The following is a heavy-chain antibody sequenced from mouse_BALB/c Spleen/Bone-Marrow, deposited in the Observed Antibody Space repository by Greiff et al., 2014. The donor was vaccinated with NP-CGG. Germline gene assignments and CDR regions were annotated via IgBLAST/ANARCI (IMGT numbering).Heavy chain of an antibody. CDR1: GFTFRAYY. D-gene: IGHD2-14*01. V-gene: IGHV5-4*02. Sequence: VQLKQSGGGLVKSGGPLKLYCAASGFTFRAYYMYWVRQTPEKRLEWVATISDGGTYTYYSDSVKGRFTISRDKAKNNLYLQMTNLMSEDTAMYRCVRDGDYRYAWFSYWGQGTLVTVSA. CDR2: ISDGGTYT. CDR3: VRDGDYRYAWFSY. J-gene: IGHJ3*01.